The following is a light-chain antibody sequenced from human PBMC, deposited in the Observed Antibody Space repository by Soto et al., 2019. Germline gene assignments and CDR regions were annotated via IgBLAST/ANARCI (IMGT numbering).Light chain of an antibody. CDR1: QSISSW. V-gene: IGKV1-5*03. CDR3: QQYNSYSGT. CDR2: KAA. Sequence: DIQMTQSPSTMSASGGDRVTITCRARQSISSWLACYQQKPGQAPKLLIYKAASLESGVPSRFSGSGSGTAFTLTISILQTADFATYYCQQYNSYSGTLGQGTKMEIK. J-gene: IGKJ1*01.